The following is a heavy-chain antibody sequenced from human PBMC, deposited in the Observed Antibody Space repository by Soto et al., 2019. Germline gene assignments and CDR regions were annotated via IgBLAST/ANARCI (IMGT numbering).Heavy chain of an antibody. V-gene: IGHV2-5*02. D-gene: IGHD5-12*01. CDR3: AHRRLVEYSVYEIFDY. CDR2: IYWDDDK. J-gene: IGHJ4*02. CDR1: GFSLSTSGVG. Sequence: GPGPTLVNPTQTLTLTCTFSGFSLSTSGVGVGWIRQPPGKALEWLALIYWDDDKRYSPSLKTRLTITKDTSEKQVVLTMTNMDPVDTGTYYCAHRRLVEYSVYEIFDYWGQGALVTVSS.